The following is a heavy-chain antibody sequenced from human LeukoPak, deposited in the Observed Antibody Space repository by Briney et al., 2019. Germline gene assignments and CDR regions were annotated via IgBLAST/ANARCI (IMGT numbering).Heavy chain of an antibody. J-gene: IGHJ4*02. CDR3: AGESSWFGAENYFDY. Sequence: GGSLRLSCAASGFTFSSYSMNWVRQAPGKGLEWVSSISSSSSYIYYADSVKGRFTISRDNAKNSLYLQMNSLRAEDTAVYYCAGESSWFGAENYFDYWGQGTLVTVSS. V-gene: IGHV3-21*01. D-gene: IGHD3-3*01. CDR1: GFTFSSYS. CDR2: ISSSSSYI.